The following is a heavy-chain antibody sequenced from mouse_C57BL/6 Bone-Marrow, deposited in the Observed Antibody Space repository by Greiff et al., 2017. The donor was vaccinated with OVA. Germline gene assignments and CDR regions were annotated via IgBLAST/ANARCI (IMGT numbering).Heavy chain of an antibody. D-gene: IGHD3-2*02. Sequence: QVQLQQSGPGLVAPSQSLSITCTVSGFSLTSYGVHWVRQPPGKCLEWLVVIWSDGSTTYNSALKSRLSISQDNSKSPVFLKMNSLQTDDTAMYHGARHVKLRVQGYAMDYWGQGTSVTVSS. CDR1: GFSLTSYG. CDR3: ARHVKLRVQGYAMDY. CDR2: IWSDGST. V-gene: IGHV2-6-1*01. J-gene: IGHJ4*01.